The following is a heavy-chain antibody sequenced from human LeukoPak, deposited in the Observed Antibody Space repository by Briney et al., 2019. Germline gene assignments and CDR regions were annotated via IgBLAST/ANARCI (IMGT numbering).Heavy chain of an antibody. CDR3: ARILSSAWGELGY. CDR1: GFTFSSCG. V-gene: IGHV3-30*02. Sequence: GGSLRLSCAASGFTFSSCGMHWVRQAPGKWLKWVAFIRSDGSNKYYADSVKGRFTISRDNSKNTLYLQMNSLRAEDTAVYYCARILSSAWGELGYWGQGTLVTVSS. J-gene: IGHJ4*02. D-gene: IGHD6-19*01. CDR2: IRSDGSNK.